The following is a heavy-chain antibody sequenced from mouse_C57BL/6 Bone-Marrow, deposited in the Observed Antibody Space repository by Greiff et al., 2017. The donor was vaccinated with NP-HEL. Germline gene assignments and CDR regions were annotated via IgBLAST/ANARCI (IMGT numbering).Heavy chain of an antibody. J-gene: IGHJ4*01. D-gene: IGHD2-2*01. CDR2: IHPNSGST. V-gene: IGHV1-64*01. CDR3: ARGLLWLRRRDYYAMDY. CDR1: GYTFTSYW. Sequence: QVQLQQPGAELVKPGASVKLSCKASGYTFTSYWMHWVKQRPGQGLEWIGMIHPNSGSTKYNEKFKSKATLTVAKSSSTAYMQLSSLTSEDSAVYYCARGLLWLRRRDYYAMDYWGQGTSVTVSS.